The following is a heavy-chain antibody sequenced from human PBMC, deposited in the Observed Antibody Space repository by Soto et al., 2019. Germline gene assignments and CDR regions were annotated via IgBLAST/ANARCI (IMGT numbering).Heavy chain of an antibody. CDR1: GYTFTDYY. CDR2: ISPCGGST. D-gene: IGHD6-19*01. J-gene: IGHJ5*02. V-gene: IGHV1-46*01. Sequence: QVQLVQSGAEVKKPGASVKVSCKASGYTFTDYYMHWVRQAPGQGLEWMGIISPCGGSTYAQKFQGRVNVTRDTSTSTVYMELSSLGAEDTAVYYCARDGSSDWLTWFDPWGQGTLVTVSS. CDR3: ARDGSSDWLTWFDP.